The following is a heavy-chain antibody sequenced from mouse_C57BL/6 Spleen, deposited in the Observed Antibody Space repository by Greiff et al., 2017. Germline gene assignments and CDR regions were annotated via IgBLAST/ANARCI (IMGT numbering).Heavy chain of an antibody. CDR3: ARWPITTVVATNY. J-gene: IGHJ2*01. CDR2: INPNNGGT. CDR1: GYTFTDYN. V-gene: IGHV1-22*01. Sequence: VQLQQSGPELVKPGASVKMSCKASGYTFTDYNMHWVKQSHGKSLEWIGYINPNNGGTSYNQKFKGKATLTVNKSSSTAYMELRSLTSEDSAVXYCARWPITTVVATNYWGQGTTLTVSS. D-gene: IGHD1-1*01.